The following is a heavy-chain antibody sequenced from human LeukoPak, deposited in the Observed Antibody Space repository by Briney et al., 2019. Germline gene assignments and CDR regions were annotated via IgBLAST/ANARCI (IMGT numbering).Heavy chain of an antibody. CDR3: ARYMWGSSDY. V-gene: IGHV3-74*01. D-gene: IGHD2-21*01. CDR1: GFSFSVFW. J-gene: IGHJ4*02. CDR2: ISPDGSTT. Sequence: GGSLRLSCAASGFSFSVFWMHWVRQAPGTGPVGVSRISPDGSTTSYADSVKVRFSISRDNAHNTLYLQISSLRGEDTAVYYCARYMWGSSDYWGQGTLVTVSS.